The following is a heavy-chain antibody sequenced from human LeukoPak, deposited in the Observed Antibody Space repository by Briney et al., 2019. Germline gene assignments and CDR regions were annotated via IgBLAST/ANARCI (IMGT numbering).Heavy chain of an antibody. V-gene: IGHV3-23*01. CDR2: ISGSGETT. Sequence: GGSLRLSCAASGFTLSNYAMSWVRQAPGKGLEWVSGISGSGETTFYADSVRGRFAISRDISKTTLCLQINSLRAEDAAVYYCAKRRDAGITGTTGGLDVWGQETTVTVSS. CDR1: GFTLSNYA. CDR3: AKRRDAGITGTTGGLDV. J-gene: IGHJ3*01. D-gene: IGHD1-20*01.